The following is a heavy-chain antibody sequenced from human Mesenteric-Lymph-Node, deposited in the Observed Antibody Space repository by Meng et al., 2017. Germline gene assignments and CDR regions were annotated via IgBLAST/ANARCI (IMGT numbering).Heavy chain of an antibody. CDR1: GGSFSGYY. J-gene: IGHJ4*02. V-gene: IGHV4-34*01. Sequence: QVQLQQWGAGLLKPSETLSLTCAVYGGSFSGYYWSWIRQPPGKGLEWIGEINHSGSTNYNPSLKSRVTISVDTSKNQFSLKLNSVTAADAAVYYCARDSPGGYGYFDSWGQGTLVTVSS. CDR2: INHSGST. D-gene: IGHD5-12*01. CDR3: ARDSPGGYGYFDS.